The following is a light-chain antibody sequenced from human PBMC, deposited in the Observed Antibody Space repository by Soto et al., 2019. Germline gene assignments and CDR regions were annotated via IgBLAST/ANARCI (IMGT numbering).Light chain of an antibody. CDR1: SSDVGGYNY. CDR2: EVS. J-gene: IGLJ1*01. Sequence: QSVLTQPASVSGSPGQSIAISCTGTSSDVGGYNYVSWYQQHPGKAPKLMIYEVSNRPSGVSNRFSGSKSGNTASVTISGLQAEDEADYYCSSYTSSSPLVFGTGTKLTFL. CDR3: SSYTSSSPLV. V-gene: IGLV2-14*01.